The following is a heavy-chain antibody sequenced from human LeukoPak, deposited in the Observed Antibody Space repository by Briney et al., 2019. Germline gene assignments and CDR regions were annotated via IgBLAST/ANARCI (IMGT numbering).Heavy chain of an antibody. CDR2: IIPIFGTA. J-gene: IGHJ6*03. CDR3: ARGVVPAAIPSGYYYYMDV. V-gene: IGHV1-69*01. CDR1: GGTFSSYA. Sequence: SVKVSCKASGGTFSSYAISWVRQAPGQGLEWMGGIIPIFGTANYAQKFQGRVTITADESTSTAYMELSSLRSEDTAVYYCARGVVPAAIPSGYYYYMDVWGKGTTVTVSS. D-gene: IGHD2-2*02.